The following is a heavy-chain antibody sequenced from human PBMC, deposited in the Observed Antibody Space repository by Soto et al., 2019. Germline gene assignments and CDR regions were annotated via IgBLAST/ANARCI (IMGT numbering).Heavy chain of an antibody. Sequence: GPSVTVSCQASGGSLSNYGISWVRQAPGQGLEWMGAIIPVFGTPNYAQKFQDRVTITADESTTTVYMEVRSLTSEDTAVYYCARGDATKIVVTTYYGMDVWGQGTTVTVSS. J-gene: IGHJ6*02. CDR1: GGSLSNYG. CDR3: ARGDATKIVVTTYYGMDV. V-gene: IGHV1-69*13. CDR2: IIPVFGTP. D-gene: IGHD3-22*01.